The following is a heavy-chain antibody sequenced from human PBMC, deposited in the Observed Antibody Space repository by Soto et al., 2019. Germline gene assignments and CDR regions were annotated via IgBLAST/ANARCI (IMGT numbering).Heavy chain of an antibody. CDR1: GFTVSSSY. J-gene: IGHJ3*01. CDR2: IGGRGNSA. V-gene: IGHV3-53*01. CDR3: VREGRGSFDF. D-gene: IGHD5-12*01. Sequence: AGGSLRLSCAASGFTVSSSYMSWVRQAPGKGLEWVSVIGGRGNSAYYADSVQGRFTISRDNSKNTLSLQMSSLTADDTAIYYCVREGRGSFDFWGRGTMVTVSS.